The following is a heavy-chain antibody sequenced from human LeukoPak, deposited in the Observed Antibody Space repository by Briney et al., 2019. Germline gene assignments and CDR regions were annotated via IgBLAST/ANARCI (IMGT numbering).Heavy chain of an antibody. J-gene: IGHJ4*02. CDR3: ARSDFYYDSSGNYYGY. V-gene: IGHV1-69*06. Sequence: GASVKVSCKASGGTFNSYAISWVRQAPGQGLEWMGGIIPIFGTAIYAQKFQGGVTITADTSTSTAYMELRSLRSDDTAVYYCARSDFYYDSSGNYYGYWGQGTLVTVSS. CDR1: GGTFNSYA. D-gene: IGHD3-22*01. CDR2: IIPIFGTA.